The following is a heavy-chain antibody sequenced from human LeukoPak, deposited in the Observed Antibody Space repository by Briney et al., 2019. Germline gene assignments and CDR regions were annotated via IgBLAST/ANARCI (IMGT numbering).Heavy chain of an antibody. D-gene: IGHD3-10*01. CDR2: IYTSGST. J-gene: IGHJ6*03. Sequence: SQTLSLTCTVSGGSISSGSYYWSWIRQPAGKGLEWNGRIYTSGSTNYNPSLKSRVTISVDTSKNQFSLKLSSVTAADTAVYYCARQLYVSGSYYAPMDVWGKGTTVTISS. CDR1: GGSISSGSYY. CDR3: ARQLYVSGSYYAPMDV. V-gene: IGHV4-61*02.